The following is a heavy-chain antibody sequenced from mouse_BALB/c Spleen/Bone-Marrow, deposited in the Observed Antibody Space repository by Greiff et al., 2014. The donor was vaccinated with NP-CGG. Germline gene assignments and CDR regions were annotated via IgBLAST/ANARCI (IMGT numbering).Heavy chain of an antibody. V-gene: IGHV1-9*01. CDR2: ILPGSDNT. CDR1: GYTFSNYW. Sequence: VKISCKATGYTFSNYWIQWVKQRPGHGPEWIGEILPGSDNTNYNEKFKGKATFTADTSSNTAYMQLSSLTSEDSAVYYCARGNPFDFWGQGTTLTVSS. CDR3: ARGNPFDF. J-gene: IGHJ2*01.